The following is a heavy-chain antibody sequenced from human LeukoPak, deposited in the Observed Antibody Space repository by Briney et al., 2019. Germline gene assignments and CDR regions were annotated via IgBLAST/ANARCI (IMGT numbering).Heavy chain of an antibody. D-gene: IGHD6-19*01. V-gene: IGHV3-23*01. Sequence: GGSLRLSCAAAGFTFSSYAMSWVRQAPGKGLEWVSAISGSGGSTYYADSVKGRFTISRDNPKNTLYLQMNSLRAEDTAVYYCAKASYSSGWYWEDYWGQGTLVTVSS. CDR1: GFTFSSYA. J-gene: IGHJ4*02. CDR2: ISGSGGST. CDR3: AKASYSSGWYWEDY.